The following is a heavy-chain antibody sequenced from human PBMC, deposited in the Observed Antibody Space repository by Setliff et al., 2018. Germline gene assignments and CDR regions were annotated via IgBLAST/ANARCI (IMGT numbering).Heavy chain of an antibody. CDR2: IYPDDSDA. CDR1: GYTFTNYW. Sequence: GESLKISCKSSGYTFTNYWIGWVRQMPGKGLEWMGIIYPDDSDARYSPSFQGQVTISADKSISTAYLQWSSLKASDTAIYYCARNRPGNYLDYWGQGTLVTVSS. V-gene: IGHV5-51*01. J-gene: IGHJ4*02. CDR3: ARNRPGNYLDY.